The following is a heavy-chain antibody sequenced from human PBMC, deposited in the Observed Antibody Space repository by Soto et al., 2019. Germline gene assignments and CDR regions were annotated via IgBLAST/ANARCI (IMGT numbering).Heavy chain of an antibody. J-gene: IGHJ5*02. CDR1: GGSFSGYY. D-gene: IGHD3-3*01. CDR2: INHSGST. CDR3: ARGEFGVVTTEGEDWFDP. V-gene: IGHV4-34*01. Sequence: PSETLSLTCAVYGGSFSGYYWSWIRQPPGKGLEWIGEINHSGSTNYNPSLKSRVTISVDTSKNQFSLKLSSVTAADTAVYYCARGEFGVVTTEGEDWFDPWGQGTLVTVSS.